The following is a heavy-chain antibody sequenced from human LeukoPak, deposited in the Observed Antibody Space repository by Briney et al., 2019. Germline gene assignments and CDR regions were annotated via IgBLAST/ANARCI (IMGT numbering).Heavy chain of an antibody. CDR2: INPDGSST. CDR1: GFTFSSYW. J-gene: IGHJ6*02. V-gene: IGHV3-74*01. D-gene: IGHD1-26*01. CDR3: ARDWEIGLVPYYYGMDV. Sequence: GGSLRLSCAASGFTFSSYWIHWVRQAPGKGLVWVSRINPDGSSTSYADSVKGRFTISRDNAKNTLYLQMNSLRAEDTAVYYCARDWEIGLVPYYYGMDVWGQGTTVTVSS.